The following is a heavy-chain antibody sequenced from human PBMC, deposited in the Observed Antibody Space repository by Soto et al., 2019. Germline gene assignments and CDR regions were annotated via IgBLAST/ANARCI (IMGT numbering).Heavy chain of an antibody. CDR2: IYPHDSDT. J-gene: IGHJ5*02. CDR1: GYSFISYW. Sequence: EVQLVQSGAEVKKPGESLRISCKGSGYSFISYWIGWVRQMPGRGLEWMGIIYPHDSDTRYSPSFQGQVTISADKSISTAYLQRSSLKASDRAMYYCARLYGSGQWNWFDPWGQGTLVTVSS. D-gene: IGHD3-10*01. CDR3: ARLYGSGQWNWFDP. V-gene: IGHV5-51*01.